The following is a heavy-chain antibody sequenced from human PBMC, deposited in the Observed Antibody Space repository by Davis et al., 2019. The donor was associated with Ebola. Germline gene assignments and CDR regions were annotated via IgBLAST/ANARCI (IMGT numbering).Heavy chain of an antibody. J-gene: IGHJ4*02. CDR3: TKDQGRNLYLFDS. V-gene: IGHV3-43*02. CDR2: ISDDGAST. CDR1: GFMFDDYA. D-gene: IGHD3-16*01. Sequence: GGSLRLSCAASGFMFDDYAMHWVRQVPGKGLEWVSLISDDGASTYYADSVKGRFVVSRDNNKNYLHLQMNTLTTEDSGLYFCTKDQGRNLYLFDSWGLGTLVTVSS.